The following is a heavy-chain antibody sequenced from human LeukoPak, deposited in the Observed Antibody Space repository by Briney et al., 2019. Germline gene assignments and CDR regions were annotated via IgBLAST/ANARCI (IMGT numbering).Heavy chain of an antibody. Sequence: GGSLRLSCAASGFTFSSYAMSWVRQAPGKGLEWVSAISGSGGSTYYADSVKGRFTISRDNSKDTLYLQMNSLRAEDTAVYYCAKDRQLVGANYFDYWGQGTLVTVSS. D-gene: IGHD1-26*01. CDR2: ISGSGGST. J-gene: IGHJ4*02. CDR3: AKDRQLVGANYFDY. CDR1: GFTFSSYA. V-gene: IGHV3-23*01.